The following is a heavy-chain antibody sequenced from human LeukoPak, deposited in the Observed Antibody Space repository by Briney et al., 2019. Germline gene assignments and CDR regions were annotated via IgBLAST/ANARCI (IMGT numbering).Heavy chain of an antibody. CDR3: GSTTVTTDYYFDY. CDR2: ISYDGSNK. Sequence: PGGSLRLSCAASGFTFSSYTMHWVRQAPGKGLEWVAVISYDGSNKYYADSVKGRFTISRDNSKNTLYLQMNSLRAEDTAVYYCGSTTVTTDYYFDYWGQGTLVTVSS. J-gene: IGHJ4*02. D-gene: IGHD4-17*01. V-gene: IGHV3-30-3*01. CDR1: GFTFSSYT.